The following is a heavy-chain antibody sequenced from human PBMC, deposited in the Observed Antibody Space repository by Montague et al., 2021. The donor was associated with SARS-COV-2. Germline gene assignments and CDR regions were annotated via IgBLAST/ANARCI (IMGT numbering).Heavy chain of an antibody. Sequence: SETLSLTCTVSGGSITRNYYWGWIRQPPGKGPEWVGNIYYSGTTXXNPXXXSRVTISVDASKNQFSLNLTSVTAADTAVYYCARPLVRGVPKAFDIWGQGALVIVSS. D-gene: IGHD3-10*01. CDR2: IYYSGTT. CDR3: ARPLVRGVPKAFDI. CDR1: GGSITRNYY. V-gene: IGHV4-39*01. J-gene: IGHJ3*02.